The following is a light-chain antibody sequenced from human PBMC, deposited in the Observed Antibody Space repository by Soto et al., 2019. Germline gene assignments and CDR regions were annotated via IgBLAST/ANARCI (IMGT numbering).Light chain of an antibody. J-gene: IGKJ1*01. CDR3: QQYDDWPET. V-gene: IGKV3-15*01. Sequence: EKVMTQSPATLSVSPGERATLSCRASQSVSSNLAWYQQKPGQAPRLLIYDASTRATGIPARFSGSGSGTDFTLTISSLQSADLAVYYCQQYDDWPETFGQGTKVEIK. CDR2: DAS. CDR1: QSVSSN.